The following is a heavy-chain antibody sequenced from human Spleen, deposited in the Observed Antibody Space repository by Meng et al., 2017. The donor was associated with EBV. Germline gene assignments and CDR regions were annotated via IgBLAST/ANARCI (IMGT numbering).Heavy chain of an antibody. J-gene: IGHJ4*02. D-gene: IGHD3-3*01. CDR2: ISADGTST. CDR3: ATIPY. CDR1: GFTFRKHW. Sequence: EGQLVESGGGLVQPGGSLRLSRADSGFTFRKHWMYWVRQAPGKGLVWVSRISADGTSTTYADSVKGRFNISRDNANNTVYLQMNSLRAEDTAVYYCATIPYWGQGTLVTVSS. V-gene: IGHV3-74*01.